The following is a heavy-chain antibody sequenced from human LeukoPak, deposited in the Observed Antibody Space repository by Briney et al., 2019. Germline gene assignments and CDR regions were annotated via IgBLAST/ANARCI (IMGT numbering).Heavy chain of an antibody. CDR1: GYSISSGYY. CDR2: ICHSGST. Sequence: PSETLSLTCAVSGYSISSGYYWGWIRQPPGKGLEWIGSICHSGSTYYNPSLKSRVTISVDTSKNQFSLKLSSVTAADTAVYYCASPRTGYYIDYWGQGTLVTVSS. CDR3: ASPRTGYYIDY. D-gene: IGHD3/OR15-3a*01. J-gene: IGHJ4*02. V-gene: IGHV4-38-2*01.